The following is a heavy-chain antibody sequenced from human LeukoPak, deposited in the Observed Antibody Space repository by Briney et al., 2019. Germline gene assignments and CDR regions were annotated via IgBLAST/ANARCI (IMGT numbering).Heavy chain of an antibody. V-gene: IGHV3-53*01. CDR3: ARVQDSRRGYSYGYFDY. D-gene: IGHD5-18*01. J-gene: IGHJ4*02. CDR1: GFGVGVYY. CDR2: INDDGKT. Sequence: GGSLRLSCAVSGFGVGVYYMTWVRQAPGKGLEWVSVINDDGKTDYADSVKGRFTVSRDYSQNTMSIQMNSLRVEDTAVYYCARVQDSRRGYSYGYFDYWGQGTLVTVSS.